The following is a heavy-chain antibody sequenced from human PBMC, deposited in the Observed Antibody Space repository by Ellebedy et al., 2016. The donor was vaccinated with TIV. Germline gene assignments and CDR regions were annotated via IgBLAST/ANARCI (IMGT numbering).Heavy chain of an antibody. V-gene: IGHV1-69*04. CDR1: GGTFSNSA. CDR3: ARWGGYSGTFQGPFDF. J-gene: IGHJ4*02. D-gene: IGHD1-26*01. CDR2: IIPILDIT. Sequence: AASVKVSCKASGGTFSNSAISWARQAPGQGLEWMGRIIPILDITNYAQRFQGRVTITADKSTTTAYMELASLTSDDTAVYYCARWGGYSGTFQGPFDFWGQGTLVTVAS.